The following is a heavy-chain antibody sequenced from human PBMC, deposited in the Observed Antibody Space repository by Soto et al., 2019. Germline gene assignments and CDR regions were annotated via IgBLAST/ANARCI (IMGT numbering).Heavy chain of an antibody. CDR1: GGSFSGYY. D-gene: IGHD6-13*01. Sequence: QVQLQQWGAGLLKPSETLSLTCAVYGGSFSGYYWSWIRQPPGKGLEWLGEINHSGSTNYNPSLKSRVTISVDTSKNQFSLKLSSVTAADTAVYYCARGQGAAAGTAPNWFDPWGQGTLVTVSS. CDR2: INHSGST. J-gene: IGHJ5*02. CDR3: ARGQGAAAGTAPNWFDP. V-gene: IGHV4-34*01.